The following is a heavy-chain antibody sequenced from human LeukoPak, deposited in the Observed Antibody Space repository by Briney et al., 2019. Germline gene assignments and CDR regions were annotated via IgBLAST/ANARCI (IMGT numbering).Heavy chain of an antibody. V-gene: IGHV4-34*01. D-gene: IGHD3-3*01. CDR1: GGSFSGYY. J-gene: IGHJ5*02. Sequence: SETLSLTCAVYGGSFSGYYWSWIRQPPGKGLEWIGEINHSGSTNYNPSLKSRVTISVDTSKNQFSLKLSSVTAADTAVYYCARDTRFLEWLLFDPWGQGTLVTVSS. CDR2: INHSGST. CDR3: ARDTRFLEWLLFDP.